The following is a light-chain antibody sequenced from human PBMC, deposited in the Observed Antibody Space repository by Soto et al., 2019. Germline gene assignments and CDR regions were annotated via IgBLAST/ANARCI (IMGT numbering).Light chain of an antibody. CDR2: KAS. J-gene: IGKJ1*01. CDR1: QSISSW. Sequence: DIQMTQSPSTLSASVGDRVTITCRASQSISSWLAWYQQKPGKAPKLLIYKASSLESGVPSRFSGSGSGTEFTLTISSLQPDDFATYYCQQYNSYLWTVGQGTKVEIK. V-gene: IGKV1-5*03. CDR3: QQYNSYLWT.